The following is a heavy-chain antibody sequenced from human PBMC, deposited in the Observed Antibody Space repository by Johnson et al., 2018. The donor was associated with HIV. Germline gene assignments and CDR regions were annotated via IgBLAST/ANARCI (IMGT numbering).Heavy chain of an antibody. Sequence: QVQLVESGGGVVQPGRSLRLSCAASGFTFSSYGMHWVRQAPGKGLEWVAVISYDGSNKYYADSVKGRFTISRDNSKNTLYLQMNSLRVDDTAVYYVRVVGDAFDIWGQGTMVTVSS. J-gene: IGHJ3*02. CDR3: RVVGDAFDI. D-gene: IGHD2-15*01. V-gene: IGHV3-30*03. CDR2: ISYDGSNK. CDR1: GFTFSSYG.